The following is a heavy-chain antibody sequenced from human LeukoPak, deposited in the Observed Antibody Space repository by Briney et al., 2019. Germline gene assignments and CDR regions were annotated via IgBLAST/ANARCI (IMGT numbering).Heavy chain of an antibody. CDR1: GGSISSGGYY. V-gene: IGHV4-31*03. D-gene: IGHD3-22*01. CDR2: IYYSGST. CDR3: ARYYDSSGYYLDY. J-gene: IGHJ4*02. Sequence: SEPLSLTCTVSGGSISSGGYYWSWIRQHPGKGLEWIGYIYYSGSTYYNPSLKSRVTISVDTSKNQFSLKLSSVTAADTAVYYCARYYDSSGYYLDYWGQGTLVTVSS.